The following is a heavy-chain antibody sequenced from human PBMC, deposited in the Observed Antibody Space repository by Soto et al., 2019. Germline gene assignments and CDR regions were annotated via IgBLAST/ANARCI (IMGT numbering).Heavy chain of an antibody. CDR1: GGTFSSYA. Sequence: QVQLVPSGAEVKKPGSSVTVSCKASGGTFSSYAISWVRQAPGQGLEWMGGIIPIVGTANYAQTFKGRVTITADESTSKAYMELSSLRSEDTAVYYCARGEWELLPFDDWCQGTLVTVCS. V-gene: IGHV1-69*12. D-gene: IGHD1-26*01. CDR3: ARGEWELLPFDD. CDR2: IIPIVGTA. J-gene: IGHJ4*02.